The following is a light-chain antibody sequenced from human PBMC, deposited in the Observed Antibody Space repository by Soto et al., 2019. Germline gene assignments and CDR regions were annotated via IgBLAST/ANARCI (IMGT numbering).Light chain of an antibody. V-gene: IGKV2D-29*01. Sequence: EIVMTQTPLSLSVTPGQPASFSCKSSQSLLHSDGRTYLYWYVQKPGQPPHLLIYEVSNRFSVGPERCSGSGSGRYFTLKISRVEAEDVGVYSCLQSLQRPRTFGGGTKVEIK. CDR3: LQSLQRPRT. CDR2: EVS. J-gene: IGKJ4*01. CDR1: QSLLHSDGRTY.